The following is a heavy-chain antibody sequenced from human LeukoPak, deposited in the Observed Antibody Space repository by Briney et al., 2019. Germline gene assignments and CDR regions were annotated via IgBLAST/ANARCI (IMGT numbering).Heavy chain of an antibody. CDR2: INHSGST. D-gene: IGHD2-15*01. CDR3: ARGPTPDY. J-gene: IGHJ4*02. CDR1: GGSFSGYY. Sequence: SETLSLTCAVYGGSFSGYYLSWIRQPPGKGLEWIGEINHSGSTNYNPSLKSRVTISVDTSKNQFSLKLSSVTAADTAVYYCARGPTPDYWGQGTLVSVSS. V-gene: IGHV4-34*01.